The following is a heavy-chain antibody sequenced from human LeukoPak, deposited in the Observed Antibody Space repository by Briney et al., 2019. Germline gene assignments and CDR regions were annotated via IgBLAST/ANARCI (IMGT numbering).Heavy chain of an antibody. V-gene: IGHV3-30-3*01. J-gene: IGHJ4*02. Sequence: GGSLRLSCAASGFTFSSYAMHWVRQAPGKGLEWMAVISYDGSNKYYADSVKGRFTISRDNSKNMLYLQMNSLRAEDTAVYYCARDLGGSYGGYWGQGTLVTVSS. D-gene: IGHD1-26*01. CDR1: GFTFSSYA. CDR2: ISYDGSNK. CDR3: ARDLGGSYGGY.